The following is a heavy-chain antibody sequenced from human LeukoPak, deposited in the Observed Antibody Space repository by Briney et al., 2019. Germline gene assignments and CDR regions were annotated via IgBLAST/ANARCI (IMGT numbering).Heavy chain of an antibody. V-gene: IGHV4-59*01. D-gene: IGHD3-10*01. CDR2: ISYSGRT. Sequence: SETLSLTCTVSGGSISGYYWNWIRQPPGKGLEWIGYISYSGRTNYNPSLMSRVTISVDTSKNQFSLKLSSVTAADTAVYYCARGVSAMVRGVTLDYWGQGTLVTVSS. CDR1: GGSISGYY. CDR3: ARGVSAMVRGVTLDY. J-gene: IGHJ4*02.